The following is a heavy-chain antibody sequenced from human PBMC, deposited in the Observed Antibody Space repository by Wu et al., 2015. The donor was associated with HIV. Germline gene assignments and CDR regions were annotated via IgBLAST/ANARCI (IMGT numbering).Heavy chain of an antibody. CDR3: ARQNLPFSSSWTFDY. Sequence: QVQLVQSGAEVKKPGSSVKVSCKASGGTFSSYAISWVRQAPGQGLEWMGGIIPIFGTANYAQKFQGRVTMTTDTSTSTAYMELRSLRSDDTAVYYCARQNLPFSSSWTFDYWGQGTLVIVSS. CDR1: GGTFSSYA. CDR2: IIPIFGTA. J-gene: IGHJ4*02. D-gene: IGHD6-13*01. V-gene: IGHV1-69*05.